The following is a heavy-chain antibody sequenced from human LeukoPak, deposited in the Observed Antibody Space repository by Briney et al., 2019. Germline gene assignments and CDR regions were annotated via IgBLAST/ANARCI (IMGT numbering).Heavy chain of an antibody. D-gene: IGHD6-19*01. CDR2: INPKSGGT. V-gene: IGHV1-2*06. Sequence: ASVKVSCKASGYTFTGYYMHWVRQAPGQGLEWMGRINPKSGGTNYAQKFQGRGTRTRETSISTAYMELSRLRSDDTAVYYCARDEAAVAGYDSNFDYWGQGTLVTVSS. J-gene: IGHJ4*02. CDR3: ARDEAAVAGYDSNFDY. CDR1: GYTFTGYY.